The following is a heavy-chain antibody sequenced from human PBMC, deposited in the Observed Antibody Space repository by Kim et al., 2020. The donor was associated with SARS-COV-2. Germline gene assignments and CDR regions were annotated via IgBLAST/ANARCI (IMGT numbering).Heavy chain of an antibody. CDR2: IIGSGTTI. D-gene: IGHD4-4*01. CDR3: ARGPNYSPFDY. Sequence: GGSLRLSCAASGFTFSSYEMNWVRQAPGKGLEWVSYIIGSGTTIYYADSVRGRFTISRANDKNSLYLQMNSLRAEDTAVYYCARGPNYSPFDYWGQGTLV. CDR1: GFTFSSYE. J-gene: IGHJ4*02. V-gene: IGHV3-48*03.